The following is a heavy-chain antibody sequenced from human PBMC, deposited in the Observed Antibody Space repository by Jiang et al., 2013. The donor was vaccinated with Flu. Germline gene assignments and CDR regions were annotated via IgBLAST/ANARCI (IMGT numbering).Heavy chain of an antibody. CDR2: IIPILGIA. D-gene: IGHD3-22*01. V-gene: IGHV1-69*04. CDR3: ASEFYDSSGYRPWGYLYGMDV. J-gene: IGHJ6*02. CDR1: GGTFSSYA. Sequence: GAEVKKPGSSVKVSCKASGGTFSSYAISWVRQAPGQGLEWMGRIIPILGIANYAQKFQGRVTMTEDTSTDTAYMELSSLRSEDTAVYYCASEFYDSSGYRPWGYLYGMDVWGQGTTVTVSS.